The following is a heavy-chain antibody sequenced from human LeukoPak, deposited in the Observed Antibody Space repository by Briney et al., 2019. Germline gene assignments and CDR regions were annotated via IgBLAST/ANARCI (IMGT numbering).Heavy chain of an antibody. D-gene: IGHD5-24*01. CDR1: GFTFSGYW. CDR3: ARGRGVDY. CDR2: INTDGSER. V-gene: IGHV3-7*01. J-gene: IGHJ4*02. Sequence: GGSLRLSCAASGFTFSGYWMSWVRQAPGEGLEWVANINTDGSERYYVDSVKGRFTISRDNAKNSLYLQMDSLRAEDTAVYYCARGRGVDYWGRGTLVTVSP.